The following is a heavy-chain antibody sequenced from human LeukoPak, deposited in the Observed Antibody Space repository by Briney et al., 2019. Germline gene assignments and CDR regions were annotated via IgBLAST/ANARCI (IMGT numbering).Heavy chain of an antibody. CDR2: IYYSGST. J-gene: IGHJ4*02. CDR1: GGSISSSSYY. CDR3: ATHPITDSSAKHFDY. V-gene: IGHV4-39*01. D-gene: IGHD6-19*01. Sequence: SETLSLTCTVSGGSISSSSYYWGWVRQPPGKGLEWIGSCGSIYYSGSTYYNPSLESRVTISVDTSQNQFSLKLSPVTAADTAVYYCATHPITDSSAKHFDYWGQGTLVTVSS.